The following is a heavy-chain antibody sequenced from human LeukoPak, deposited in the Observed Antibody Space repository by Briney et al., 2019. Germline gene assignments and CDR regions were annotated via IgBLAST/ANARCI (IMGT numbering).Heavy chain of an antibody. CDR2: INHSGST. Sequence: PSETLSLTCAVYGGSFSGYYWSWIRQPPGKGLEWIGEINHSGSTNYKPSLKSRVTISVDTSKNQFSLKLSSVTAADTAVYYCAIQVERLYLYAFDIWGQGTMVTVSS. V-gene: IGHV4-34*01. D-gene: IGHD1-1*01. CDR3: AIQVERLYLYAFDI. CDR1: GGSFSGYY. J-gene: IGHJ3*02.